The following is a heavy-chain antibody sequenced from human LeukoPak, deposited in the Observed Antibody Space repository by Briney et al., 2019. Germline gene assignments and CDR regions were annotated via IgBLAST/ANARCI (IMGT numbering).Heavy chain of an antibody. CDR1: GGSIRSSYYY. V-gene: IGHV4-39*01. D-gene: IGHD5-12*01. CDR2: IYDSGST. Sequence: EPSETLSLTCTVSGGSIRSSYYYWGWIRQPPGKGLEWIGSIYDSGSTYYNPSLKSRVTISVDTSKNQFSLQLNSVTPEDTAVYFCVRLVGGDIDYWGQGTLVTVSS. J-gene: IGHJ4*02. CDR3: VRLVGGDIDY.